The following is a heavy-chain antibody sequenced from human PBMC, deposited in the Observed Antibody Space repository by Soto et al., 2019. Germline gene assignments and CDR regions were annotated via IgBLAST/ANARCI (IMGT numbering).Heavy chain of an antibody. CDR1: GGTFSSYA. V-gene: IGHV1-69*12. CDR2: IIPIFGTA. J-gene: IGHJ2*01. D-gene: IGHD4-17*01. Sequence: QVQLVQSGAEVKKPGSSVKVSCKASGGTFSSYAISWVRQAPGQGLEWMGGIIPIFGTANYAQKFQGRVTITADESTSTAYMELSSLRSEDTAVYYCAIQNSPDYGDPTENWYFDLWGRGTLVTVSS. CDR3: AIQNSPDYGDPTENWYFDL.